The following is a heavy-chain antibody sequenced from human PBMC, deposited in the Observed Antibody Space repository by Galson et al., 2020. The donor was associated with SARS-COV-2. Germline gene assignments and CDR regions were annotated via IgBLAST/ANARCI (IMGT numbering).Heavy chain of an antibody. Sequence: GGSLRLSCAASGFTFEDYAMHWVRQAPGKGLEWVSGISWDSGSIDYADSVKGRFTISRDNAKNSLFLQMSGLRPEDTALYYCAKGDYGDYRNWFDSWGQGSLVTVSS. CDR3: AKGDYGDYRNWFDS. V-gene: IGHV3-9*01. CDR1: GFTFEDYA. CDR2: ISWDSGSI. J-gene: IGHJ5*01. D-gene: IGHD4-17*01.